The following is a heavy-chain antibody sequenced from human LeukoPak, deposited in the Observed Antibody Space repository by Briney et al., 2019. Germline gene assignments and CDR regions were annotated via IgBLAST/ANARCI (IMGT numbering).Heavy chain of an antibody. CDR2: ISSSSSYI. CDR3: AKTLYGGNSANAFDI. D-gene: IGHD4-23*01. V-gene: IGHV3-21*01. J-gene: IGHJ3*02. CDR1: GFTFSGYS. Sequence: GGSLRLSCAASGFTFSGYSMNWVRQAPGKGLEWVSSISSSSSYIYYADSVKGRFTISRDNSKNTLYLQMNSLRAEDTAVYYCAKTLYGGNSANAFDIWGQGTMVTVSS.